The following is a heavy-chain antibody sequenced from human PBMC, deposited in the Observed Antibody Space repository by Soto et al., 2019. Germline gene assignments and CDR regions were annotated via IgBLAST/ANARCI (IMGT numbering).Heavy chain of an antibody. CDR3: ERGDGDRYDGNGYLCRH. CDR2: IKSDGSGT. Sequence: EVQLVESGGGLVQPGESLTLSCAASGFPFSSYWMHWVRQAPGKGLVWVSRIKSDGSGTYYADSVKDRFTISRDNARNTIYLQMHSLGVESTAEYFCERGDGDRYDGNGYLCRHWGQGTLVTVSS. J-gene: IGHJ4*02. D-gene: IGHD3-22*01. CDR1: GFPFSSYW. V-gene: IGHV3-74*01.